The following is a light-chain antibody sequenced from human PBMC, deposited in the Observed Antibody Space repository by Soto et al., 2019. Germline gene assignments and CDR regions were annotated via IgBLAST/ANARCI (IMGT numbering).Light chain of an antibody. CDR3: CSYAGSRNWV. J-gene: IGLJ3*02. Sequence: QSALTQPASVSGSPGQSITISCTGTSSDVGSYNLVSWYQQHPGKAPQLMIYEGSKRPSGISNRFSGFKSGNTASLTISGLQAEDEADYYCCSYAGSRNWVFGGGTKLTVL. CDR2: EGS. CDR1: SSDVGSYNL. V-gene: IGLV2-23*01.